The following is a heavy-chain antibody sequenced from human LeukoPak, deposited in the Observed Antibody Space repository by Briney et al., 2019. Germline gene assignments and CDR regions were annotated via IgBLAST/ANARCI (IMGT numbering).Heavy chain of an antibody. D-gene: IGHD6-13*01. Sequence: GGSLRLSCAASGFTFSSYSMNWVRQAPGKGLEWVSSISSSSSYIYYADSVKGRFTISRDNAKNSLYLQMNSLRAEDTAVYYCARGPAAAGSSGSYYFDYWGQGTLVTVSS. CDR1: GFTFSSYS. CDR3: ARGPAAAGSSGSYYFDY. V-gene: IGHV3-21*01. CDR2: ISSSSSYI. J-gene: IGHJ4*02.